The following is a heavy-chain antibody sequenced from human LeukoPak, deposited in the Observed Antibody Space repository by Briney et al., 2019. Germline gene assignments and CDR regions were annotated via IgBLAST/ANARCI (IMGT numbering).Heavy chain of an antibody. V-gene: IGHV3-11*04. D-gene: IGHD3-22*01. CDR3: ARSDSSMIVDAFDI. CDR1: GFTFSDYY. CDR2: ISSSGSTI. J-gene: IGHJ3*02. Sequence: PGGSLRLSCAASGFTFSDYYMSWIRQAPGKGLEWVSYISSSGSTIYYADSVKGRFTISRDNAKNSLYLQMNSLRAEDTAVYYCARSDSSMIVDAFDIWGQGTMVTVSS.